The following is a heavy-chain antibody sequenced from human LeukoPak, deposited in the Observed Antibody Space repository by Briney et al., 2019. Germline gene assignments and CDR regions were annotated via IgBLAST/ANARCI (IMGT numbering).Heavy chain of an antibody. CDR1: GYSISSGYY. V-gene: IGHV4-38-2*02. D-gene: IGHD1-26*01. CDR2: IYYTGST. J-gene: IGHJ6*03. CDR3: ARGVSYGMSLGYYYYYMDV. Sequence: SETLSLACTVSGYSISSGYYWGWIRQPPGKGLEWIGSIYYTGSTNYNPSLKSRVTISLDTSKNQFSLKLSSVTAADTAVYYCARGVSYGMSLGYYYYYMDVWGKGTTVTVSS.